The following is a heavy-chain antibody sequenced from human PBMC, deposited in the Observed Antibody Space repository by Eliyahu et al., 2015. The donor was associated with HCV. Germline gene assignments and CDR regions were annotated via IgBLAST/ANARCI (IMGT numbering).Heavy chain of an antibody. Sequence: EVQLVESGGGLVQPGGSLRLSCAASGFTVSNSYMSWVRQAPGKGLEWVSVIYSGGTTYYTDSVKGRFTISRDNSKNTLYLQMNSLRAEDTAVYYCARDSSGWHYFDYWGQGTLVTVSS. CDR3: ARDSSGWHYFDY. V-gene: IGHV3-66*01. CDR2: IYSGGTT. D-gene: IGHD3-22*01. CDR1: GFTVSNSY. J-gene: IGHJ4*02.